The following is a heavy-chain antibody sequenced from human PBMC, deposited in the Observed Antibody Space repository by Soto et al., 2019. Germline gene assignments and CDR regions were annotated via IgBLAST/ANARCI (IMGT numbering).Heavy chain of an antibody. CDR2: INPKSGGT. CDR1: GYSFTDYH. V-gene: IGHV1-2*04. CDR3: ARGDSTDCSNGVCSFFYNHDMDV. D-gene: IGHD2-8*01. J-gene: IGHJ6*02. Sequence: ASVKVSCKASGYSFTDYHIHWVRQAPGQGLEWLGRINPKSGGTSTAQKFQGWVTMTTDTSISTASMELTRLTSDDTAIYYCARGDSTDCSNGVCSFFYNHDMDVWGQGTTVNVPS.